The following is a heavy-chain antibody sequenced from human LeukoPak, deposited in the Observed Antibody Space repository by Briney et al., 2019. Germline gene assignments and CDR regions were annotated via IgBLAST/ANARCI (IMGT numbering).Heavy chain of an antibody. CDR3: ARNPGYSDYWSGPNWFDP. J-gene: IGHJ5*02. D-gene: IGHD3-3*01. CDR1: GGSISSSSYY. CDR2: IYYSGST. V-gene: IGHV4-39*07. Sequence: SKTLSLTCTVSGGSISSSSYYWGWIRQPPGKGLEWIGSIYYSGSTYYNPSLKSRVTISVDTSKNQFSLKLSSVTAADTAVYYCARNPGYSDYWSGPNWFDPWGQGTLVTVSS.